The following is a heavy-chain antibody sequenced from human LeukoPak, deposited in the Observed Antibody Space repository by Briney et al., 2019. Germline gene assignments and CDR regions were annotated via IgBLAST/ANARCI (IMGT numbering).Heavy chain of an antibody. J-gene: IGHJ6*03. Sequence: PGGSLRLSCAASGFTFSNYGMHWVRQAPGKGLEWVAFIRYDGTNKYYADFVKGRFTISRDNSKNTLYLQMNSLRPEDTAVHYCAKGVYQCGDNSCPQYYYYMDVWGKGTTVTVSS. CDR1: GFTFSNYG. CDR2: IRYDGTNK. D-gene: IGHD2-21*01. V-gene: IGHV3-30*02. CDR3: AKGVYQCGDNSCPQYYYYMDV.